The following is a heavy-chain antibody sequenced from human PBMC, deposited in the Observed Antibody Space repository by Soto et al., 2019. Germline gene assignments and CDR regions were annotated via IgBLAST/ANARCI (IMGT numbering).Heavy chain of an antibody. V-gene: IGHV4-4*07. D-gene: IGHD1-1*01. Sequence: QVQLQESGPGLVRPLETLSLPCNDSGGSITSYRWSWIRQSAGKGLEWIGRINTSGNTHYNPSLKSRVTVSIDTSQNQLFLTVTSVTAAYSAVYYCARESGDNWAYEAYWGQGTPVTGSS. CDR1: GGSITSYR. CDR3: ARESGDNWAYEAY. CDR2: INTSGNT. J-gene: IGHJ4*02.